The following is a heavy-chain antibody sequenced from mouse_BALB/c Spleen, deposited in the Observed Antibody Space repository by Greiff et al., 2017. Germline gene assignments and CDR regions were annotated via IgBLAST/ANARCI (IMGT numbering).Heavy chain of an antibody. CDR2: ISSGGSYT. J-gene: IGHJ1*01. Sequence: EVHLVESGGDLVKPGGSLKLSCAASGFTFSSYGMSWVRQTPDKRLEWVATISSGGSYTYYPDSVKGRFTISRDNAKNTLYLQMSSLKSEDTAMYYCARRVYYYGSRYWYFDVWGAGTTVTVSS. V-gene: IGHV5-6*01. CDR3: ARRVYYYGSRYWYFDV. D-gene: IGHD1-1*01. CDR1: GFTFSSYG.